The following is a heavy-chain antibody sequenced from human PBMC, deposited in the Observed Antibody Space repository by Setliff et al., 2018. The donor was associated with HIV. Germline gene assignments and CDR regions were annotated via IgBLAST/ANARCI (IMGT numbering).Heavy chain of an antibody. J-gene: IGHJ3*02. Sequence: ASVKVSCKASGYTFTSYGISWVRQAPGQGLEWMGWISAYNGNTNYAQKLQGRVTMTTDTSTSTAYMELRSLRSDDTAAYYCARDIVVVVAAPDAFDIWGQGTMVTVS. V-gene: IGHV1-18*01. CDR1: GYTFTSYG. CDR2: ISAYNGNT. CDR3: ARDIVVVVAAPDAFDI. D-gene: IGHD2-15*01.